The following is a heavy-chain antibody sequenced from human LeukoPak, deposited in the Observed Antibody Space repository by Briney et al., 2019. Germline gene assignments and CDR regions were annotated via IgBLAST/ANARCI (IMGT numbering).Heavy chain of an antibody. CDR3: AELGITIIGGV. D-gene: IGHD3-10*02. J-gene: IGHJ6*04. V-gene: IGHV3-48*03. CDR2: ISSSGSTI. CDR1: GFTFSSYE. Sequence: SGGSLRLSCAASGFTFSSYEMNWVRQAPGKGLEWVSYISSSGSTIYYADSVKGRFTISRDNAKNSLYLQMNSLRAEDKAVYYCAELGITIIGGVWGKGTTVTISS.